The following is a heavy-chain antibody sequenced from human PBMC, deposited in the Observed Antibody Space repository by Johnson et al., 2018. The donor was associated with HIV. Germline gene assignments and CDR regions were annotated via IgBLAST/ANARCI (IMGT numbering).Heavy chain of an antibody. V-gene: IGHV3-30*03. J-gene: IGHJ3*02. D-gene: IGHD2-2*01. CDR2: LSHDGSPT. CDR3: ARGRSSTRPSDLGSGAFDI. CDR1: GFTFSSYG. Sequence: QVQLVESGGGVVQPGRSLRLSCAASGFTFSSYGMHWDRQAPGKGLEWVAVLSHDGSPTYYADSVHGRFTISRDNSNNTLYLQMNSLRAEDTAVYYCARGRSSTRPSDLGSGAFDIWGQGTMVTVSS.